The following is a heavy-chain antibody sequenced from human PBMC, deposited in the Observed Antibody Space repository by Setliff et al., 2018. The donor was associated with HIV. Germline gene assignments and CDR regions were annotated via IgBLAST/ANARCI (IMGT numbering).Heavy chain of an antibody. CDR2: IIPIFSTS. D-gene: IGHD2-21*01. CDR3: TRGRGIIGALVY. V-gene: IGHV1-69*13. J-gene: IGHJ4*02. Sequence: ASVKVSCKASGGTFTSYAINWVRQAPGQGLEWMGGIIPIFSTSNYAQRFQGRVTITADESTSTAYMELYNLRSEDTAMCYCTRGRGIIGALVYWGQGTLVTVSS. CDR1: GGTFTSYA.